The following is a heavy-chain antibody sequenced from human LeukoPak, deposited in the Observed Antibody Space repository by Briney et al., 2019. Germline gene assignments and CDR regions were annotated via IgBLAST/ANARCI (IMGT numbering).Heavy chain of an antibody. Sequence: GGSLRLSCSASGLTVSSNYMSWVRHAPGKGLEWVSLLYSDGTTYYADSVRGRFAISRDNSKNTLYLQMFSLRAEDTAMYYCANYDTTGFYFDQWGQGTLVTVSS. CDR3: ANYDTTGFYFDQ. CDR2: LYSDGTT. D-gene: IGHD3-22*01. CDR1: GLTVSSNY. J-gene: IGHJ4*02. V-gene: IGHV3-53*01.